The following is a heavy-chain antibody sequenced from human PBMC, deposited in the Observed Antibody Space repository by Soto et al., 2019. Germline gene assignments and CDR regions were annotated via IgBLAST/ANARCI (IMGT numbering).Heavy chain of an antibody. J-gene: IGHJ6*02. CDR1: GFMFSSFA. V-gene: IGHV3-23*01. D-gene: IGHD2-21*01. CDR3: ASDLSGRADV. Sequence: GGSLRLSCAGSGFMFSSFAMTWVRQAPGKGLEWVSTTRSNGEHTYYADSVKGRFTVSRDNSKNTLFLEMSSLRAEDSAVYYCASDLSGRADVWGHGTTGTVSS. CDR2: TRSNGEHT.